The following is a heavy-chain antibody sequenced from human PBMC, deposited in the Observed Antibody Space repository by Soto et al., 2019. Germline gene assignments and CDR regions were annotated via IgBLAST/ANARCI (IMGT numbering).Heavy chain of an antibody. V-gene: IGHV3-33*01. J-gene: IGHJ4*02. CDR2: IWYDGSNK. Sequence: ESGGGVVQPGRSLRLSCAVSGFTFSSYGMHWVRQAPGKGLEWVAVIWYDGSNKYYADSVKGRFTISRDNSKNTLYLQMNSLRAEDTAVYYCASGGDIVVVPAAMGSDYWGQGTLVTVSS. CDR3: ASGGDIVVVPAAMGSDY. D-gene: IGHD2-2*01. CDR1: GFTFSSYG.